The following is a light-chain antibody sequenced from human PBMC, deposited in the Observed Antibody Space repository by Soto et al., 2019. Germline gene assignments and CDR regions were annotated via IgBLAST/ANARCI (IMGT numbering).Light chain of an antibody. J-gene: IGKJ2*01. CDR2: DAS. CDR1: QSVSSY. Sequence: EIVLTQSPATLSLSPGERATLSCRASQSVSSYLAWYQQKPGQAPRLLIYDASNRVTGIPARFSGSGSGTDFTLTIRILEPEDFAVYYCLQRSNWQYTFGQGTKVEIK. CDR3: LQRSNWQYT. V-gene: IGKV3-11*01.